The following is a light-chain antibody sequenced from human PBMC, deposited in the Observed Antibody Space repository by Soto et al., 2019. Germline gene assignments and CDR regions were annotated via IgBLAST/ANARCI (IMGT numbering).Light chain of an antibody. V-gene: IGLV2-14*01. CDR2: VVS. Sequence: QSALTQPASVSGSPGQSITISCNGTSSDIGGSNWVSWYHQHPGRAPKLIIFVVSGRPSGVSDRFSGSRSDNAASLTISGLQPEDEADYYCTSHSSSGTLAVFGTGTKLTVL. CDR3: TSHSSSGTLAV. CDR1: SSDIGGSNW. J-gene: IGLJ1*01.